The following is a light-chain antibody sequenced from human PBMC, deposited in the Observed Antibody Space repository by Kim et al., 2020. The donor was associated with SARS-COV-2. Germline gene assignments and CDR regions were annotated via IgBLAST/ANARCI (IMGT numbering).Light chain of an antibody. CDR1: LNISPW. Sequence: SASVGNRDTLPRRASLNISPWLAWYQQRPGKAPKLQIYKTSNLQSGVPSRYSGSGSGTEFTHTINSLQPDDFATYFCQQYNSYSYTFGQGNKLEV. CDR2: KTS. J-gene: IGKJ2*01. V-gene: IGKV1-5*03. CDR3: QQYNSYSYT.